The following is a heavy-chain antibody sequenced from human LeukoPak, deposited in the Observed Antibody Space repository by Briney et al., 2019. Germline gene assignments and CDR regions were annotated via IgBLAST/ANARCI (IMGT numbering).Heavy chain of an antibody. CDR2: TYHRSTRYD. Sequence: SQTLSLTCAISGDSVSSNNAAWNWIRQSPSRGLEWLGRTYHRSTRYDDYVVSVRSRLTITPDISKNQVSLQLSSVTPEDTAVYYCTREVAGTGGFDYWGQGITVTVSS. CDR3: TREVAGTGGFDY. V-gene: IGHV6-1*01. D-gene: IGHD6-13*01. J-gene: IGHJ4*02. CDR1: GDSVSSNNAA.